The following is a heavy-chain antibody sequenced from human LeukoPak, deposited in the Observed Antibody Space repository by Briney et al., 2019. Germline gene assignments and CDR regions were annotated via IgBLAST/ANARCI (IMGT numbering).Heavy chain of an antibody. J-gene: IGHJ4*02. CDR2: ISGGGGYI. CDR1: GFTFSSHA. Sequence: AGGSLGLSCAASGFTFSSHAMSWVRRAPGEGLEWVSTISGGGGYIYYADSVKGRFTISRDNPKNTLYLQMNSLRAEDTAVYYCAKVRVSSYYDSSAYYYDGLDYWGQGTLVTVSS. CDR3: AKVRVSSYYDSSAYYYDGLDY. V-gene: IGHV3-23*01. D-gene: IGHD3-22*01.